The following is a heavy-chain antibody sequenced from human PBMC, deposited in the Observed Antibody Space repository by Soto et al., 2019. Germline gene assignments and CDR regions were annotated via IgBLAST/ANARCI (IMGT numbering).Heavy chain of an antibody. J-gene: IGHJ5*02. CDR1: GGSISSYY. CDR2: IYYSGST. Sequence: SETLSLTCTVSGGSISSYYWSWLRQPPGKGLEWIGYIYYSGSTNYNPSLKSRVTISVDTSKNQFSLKLSSVTAADTAVYYCARDPPDYYDSSGYIRGFDPWGQATLVTVS. D-gene: IGHD3-22*01. CDR3: ARDPPDYYDSSGYIRGFDP. V-gene: IGHV4-59*01.